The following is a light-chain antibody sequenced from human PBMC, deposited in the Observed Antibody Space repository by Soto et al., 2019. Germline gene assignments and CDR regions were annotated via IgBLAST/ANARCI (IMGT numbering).Light chain of an antibody. CDR3: QQYSTSPLSWT. V-gene: IGKV3-20*01. CDR2: DAS. CDR1: QSVSTFQ. Sequence: EIVLTQSPGTLSLSPGERATLSCRASQSVSTFQLAWYQQKPGQAPRLLICDASSRATGIPDRFSGSGSGTDFTLTISRLEPEDFAVYYCQQYSTSPLSWTFGQGTKVEIK. J-gene: IGKJ1*01.